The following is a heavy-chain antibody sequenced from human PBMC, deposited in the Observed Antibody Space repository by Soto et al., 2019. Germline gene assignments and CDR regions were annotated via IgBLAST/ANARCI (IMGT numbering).Heavy chain of an antibody. CDR2: INHSGSN. CDR1: GGSFSTYY. Sequence: NPXGTLSLTCAVSGGSFSTYYYNWIRQSPGKGLEWIGEINHSGSNNYSPSLKSRVTMSLDTSKNQFSLKLTSVTAADTAVYYCARGGSNDWQVAFDIWGQGTMVTVSS. D-gene: IGHD3-9*01. CDR3: ARGGSNDWQVAFDI. J-gene: IGHJ3*02. V-gene: IGHV4-34*01.